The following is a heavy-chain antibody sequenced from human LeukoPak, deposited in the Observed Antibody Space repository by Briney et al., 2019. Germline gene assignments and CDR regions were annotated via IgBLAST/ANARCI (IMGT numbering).Heavy chain of an antibody. CDR2: ISYDGSNK. D-gene: IGHD3-10*01. V-gene: IGHV3-30*04. J-gene: IGHJ3*02. CDR1: GFTFSSYA. CDR3: VRAPFSGSYEPFDAFDI. Sequence: PGGSLRLSCAASGFTFSSYAMHWVRQAPGKGLEWVAVISYDGSNKYYADSVKGRFTISRDNSKNTLYLQMNSLRAEDTAVYYCVRAPFSGSYEPFDAFDIWGQGTMVTVSS.